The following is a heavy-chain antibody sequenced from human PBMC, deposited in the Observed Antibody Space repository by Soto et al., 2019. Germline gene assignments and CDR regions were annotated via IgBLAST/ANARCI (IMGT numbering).Heavy chain of an antibody. CDR2: ISAYNGNT. J-gene: IGHJ6*02. Sequence: ASVKVSCKASGYTFTSYGISWVRQAPGQGLEWMGWISAYNGNTNYAQKLQGRVPMTTDKSTSTAHMELGSLRSDDTAVYYCAREGVPGYCSSTSCYPYYYYGMDVWGQGTTVTVSS. CDR3: AREGVPGYCSSTSCYPYYYYGMDV. V-gene: IGHV1-18*01. CDR1: GYTFTSYG. D-gene: IGHD2-2*01.